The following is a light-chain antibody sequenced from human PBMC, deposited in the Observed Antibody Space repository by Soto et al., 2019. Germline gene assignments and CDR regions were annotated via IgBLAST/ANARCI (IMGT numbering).Light chain of an antibody. CDR2: GAS. CDR1: QSVSSSY. CDR3: QQYGSSPPFT. V-gene: IGKV3-20*01. Sequence: IVLTQSPGTLSLTPGERATLSCRASQSVSSSYLAWYQQKTGQAPRLLIYGASSRATGIPDRFSGSGSGTEFTLTISRLEPEDSAVYYCQQYGSSPPFTFGPVTRVDIK. J-gene: IGKJ3*01.